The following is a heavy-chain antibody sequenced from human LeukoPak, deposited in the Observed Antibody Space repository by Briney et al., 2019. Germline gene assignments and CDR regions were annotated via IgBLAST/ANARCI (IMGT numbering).Heavy chain of an antibody. D-gene: IGHD3-16*02. CDR3: ARVEYDYVWGSYRSPYYFDY. J-gene: IGHJ4*02. V-gene: IGHV1-2*02. Sequence: ASVKVSCKASGYTFTGYYMHWVRQAPGQGLEWTGWINPNSGGTNYAQKFQGRVTMTRDTSISTAYMELSRLRSDDTAVYYCARVEYDYVWGSYRSPYYFDYWGQGTLVTVSS. CDR1: GYTFTGYY. CDR2: INPNSGGT.